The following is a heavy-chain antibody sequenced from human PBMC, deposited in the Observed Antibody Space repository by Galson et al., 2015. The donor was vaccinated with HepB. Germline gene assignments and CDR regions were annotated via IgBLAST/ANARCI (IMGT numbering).Heavy chain of an antibody. CDR1: GGTFSSYA. CDR3: ARDMYGSGSYYGYYYYYMDV. V-gene: IGHV1-69*13. CDR2: IIPIFGTA. J-gene: IGHJ6*03. D-gene: IGHD1-26*01. Sequence: SVKVSCKASGGTFSSYAISWVRQAPGQGLEWMGGIIPIFGTANYAQKFQGRVTITADESTSTAYMELRSLRSDDTAVYYCARDMYGSGSYYGYYYYYMDVWGKGTTVTVSS.